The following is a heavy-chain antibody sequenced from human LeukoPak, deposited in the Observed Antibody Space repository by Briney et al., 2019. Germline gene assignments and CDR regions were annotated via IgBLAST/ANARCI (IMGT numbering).Heavy chain of an antibody. Sequence: PSETLYLTCTVSGGSISSGDFYWSWIRQPPGKGLEWIGYIYYSGSTYYNPSLKSRVTISVDTSKNQFSLKLSSVTAADTAVYSCAKQWLRNAFDIWGQGTMVTVSS. D-gene: IGHD3-22*01. J-gene: IGHJ3*02. CDR2: IYYSGST. CDR3: AKQWLRNAFDI. V-gene: IGHV4-30-4*08. CDR1: GGSISSGDFY.